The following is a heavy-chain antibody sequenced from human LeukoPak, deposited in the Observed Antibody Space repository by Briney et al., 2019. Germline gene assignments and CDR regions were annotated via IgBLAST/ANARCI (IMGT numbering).Heavy chain of an antibody. CDR2: INHSGST. Sequence: SETLSLTCAVYGGSFSGYYWSWIRQPPGKGLEWIGEINHSGSTNYNPSLKSRVTISVDTSKNQFSLKLSSVTAADTAVYYCAREPIAAAAPFDYWGQGTLVTVSS. J-gene: IGHJ4*02. CDR3: AREPIAAAAPFDY. V-gene: IGHV4-34*01. CDR1: GGSFSGYY. D-gene: IGHD6-13*01.